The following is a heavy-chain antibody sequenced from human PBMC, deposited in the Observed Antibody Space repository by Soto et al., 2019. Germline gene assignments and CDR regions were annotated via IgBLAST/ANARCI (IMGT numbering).Heavy chain of an antibody. V-gene: IGHV3-23*01. D-gene: IGHD1-7*01. CDR3: SRGEMSTIRNSFDP. Sequence: GGSLRPSCTASGFNTRFYSMSWVRQTPGKGLEWVAALSRSGGATYYADSVRGRFTISRDASKDTLFLQMSNLRAEDTALYYCSRGEMSTIRNSFDPWGQGTLVTVSS. CDR1: GFNTRFYS. J-gene: IGHJ5*02. CDR2: LSRSGGAT.